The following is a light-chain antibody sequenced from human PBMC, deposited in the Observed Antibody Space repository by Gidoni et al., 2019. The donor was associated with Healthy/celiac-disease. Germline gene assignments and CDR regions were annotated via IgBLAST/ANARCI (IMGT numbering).Light chain of an antibody. CDR1: NIGSKN. V-gene: IGLV3-9*01. Sequence: SYELTQPLSVSVALGQTARITCGGNNIGSKNVHWYQQKPGQAPVLVIYRDSNRPSGIPERFSGSNSGNTATLTISRAQAGDEADDYCQVWDSSTGWVFGGGTKLTVL. CDR3: QVWDSSTGWV. CDR2: RDS. J-gene: IGLJ3*02.